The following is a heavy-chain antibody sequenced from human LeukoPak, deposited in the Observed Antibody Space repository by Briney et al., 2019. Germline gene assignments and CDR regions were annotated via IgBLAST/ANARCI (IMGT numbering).Heavy chain of an antibody. Sequence: GESLKISCKGSGYSFTSYWIGWVRQMPGKGLEWMGIIYPGDSDTRYSPSFQGQVTISADKSISTAYLQWSSLKASGTAMYYCARRAYYYGSGSYFFDYWGQGTLVTVSS. D-gene: IGHD3-10*01. CDR1: GYSFTSYW. V-gene: IGHV5-51*01. J-gene: IGHJ4*02. CDR3: ARRAYYYGSGSYFFDY. CDR2: IYPGDSDT.